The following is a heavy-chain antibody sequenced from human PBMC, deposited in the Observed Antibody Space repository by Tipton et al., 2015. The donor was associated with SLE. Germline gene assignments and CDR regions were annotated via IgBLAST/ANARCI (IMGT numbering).Heavy chain of an antibody. D-gene: IGHD6-19*01. Sequence: TLSLTCTVAGDSISGFYWNWIRQPPGRGVEWSGYISTSGSTFYNPSLKSRVTISIDTSKKQFSLNLSSVTAADTAVYYCARERAVAGDYSYMDVWGKGTTVTVSS. J-gene: IGHJ6*03. V-gene: IGHV4-4*08. CDR3: ARERAVAGDYSYMDV. CDR2: ISTSGST. CDR1: GDSISGFY.